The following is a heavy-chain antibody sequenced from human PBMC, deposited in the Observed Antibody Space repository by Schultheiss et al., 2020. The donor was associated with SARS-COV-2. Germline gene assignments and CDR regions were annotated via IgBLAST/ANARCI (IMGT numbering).Heavy chain of an antibody. CDR3: ARGDYDILTHYYYYMDV. V-gene: IGHV4-59*01. D-gene: IGHD3-9*01. J-gene: IGHJ6*03. Sequence: GSLRLSCTVSGGSISSYYWSWIRQPPGKGLEWIGYIYYSGSTNYNPSLKSRVTISVDTSKNQFSLKLSSVTAADTAVYYCARGDYDILTHYYYYMDVWGKGTTVTVSS. CDR2: IYYSGST. CDR1: GGSISSYY.